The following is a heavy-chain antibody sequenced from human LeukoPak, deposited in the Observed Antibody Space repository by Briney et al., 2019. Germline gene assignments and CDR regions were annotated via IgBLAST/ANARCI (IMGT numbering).Heavy chain of an antibody. V-gene: IGHV3-66*01. J-gene: IGHJ4*02. CDR1: GFTVSSNY. D-gene: IGHD3-16*01. Sequence: GGSLRLSCAASGFTVSSNYMSWVRQAPGKGLEWVSVIYSGGSTYYADSVKGRFTISRDNSKNTMYLQMDSLRAEDTAVYFCARVGDYVCKDWGQGTLVTVSS. CDR3: ARVGDYVCKD. CDR2: IYSGGST.